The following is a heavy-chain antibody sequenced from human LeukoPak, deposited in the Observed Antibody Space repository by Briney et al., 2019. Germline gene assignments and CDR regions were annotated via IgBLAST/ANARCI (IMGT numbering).Heavy chain of an antibody. Sequence: GCSVKVSCKASGGTFSTYPINWVRQAPGQGLEWMGRIIPILSQSNYAQKFQGTVSITADEFTDTAYMELSSLRSEDTAVYYCATGTSYRDSFDVWGQGTIVSASS. J-gene: IGHJ3*01. CDR3: ATGTSYRDSFDV. CDR1: GGTFSTYP. D-gene: IGHD3/OR15-3a*01. V-gene: IGHV1-69*11. CDR2: IIPILSQS.